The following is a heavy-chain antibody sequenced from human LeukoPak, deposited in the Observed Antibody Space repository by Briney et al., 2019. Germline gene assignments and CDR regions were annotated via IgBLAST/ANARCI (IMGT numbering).Heavy chain of an antibody. V-gene: IGHV3-74*01. J-gene: IGHJ5*02. CDR1: GFSFSGHW. CDR2: ISPTGSTT. CDR3: AKDRGGSSRPNWFDP. Sequence: GGSLRLSCTASGFSFSGHWMHWARQLPGKGLVWVSRISPTGSTTSYADSVKGRFTVSRDNAKNTLYLQVNNLRAEDTAVYYCAKDRGGSSRPNWFDPWGQGTLVTVSS. D-gene: IGHD1-26*01.